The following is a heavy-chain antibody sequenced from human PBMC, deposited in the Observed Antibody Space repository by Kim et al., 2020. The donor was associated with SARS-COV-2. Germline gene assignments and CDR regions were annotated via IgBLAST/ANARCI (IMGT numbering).Heavy chain of an antibody. CDR1: GYNFTSYA. CDR2: INAGSGNT. CDR3: ARDGGTDYYDNSFDY. J-gene: IGHJ4*02. Sequence: ASVKVSCKASGYNFTSYAIHWVRQPPAQRLAWMGWINAGSGNTRYSQKFQGRVSLTRDTSASTAYMDLSSLRSEDTAVYFCARDGGTDYYDNSFDYWGQG. V-gene: IGHV1-3*01. D-gene: IGHD3-22*01.